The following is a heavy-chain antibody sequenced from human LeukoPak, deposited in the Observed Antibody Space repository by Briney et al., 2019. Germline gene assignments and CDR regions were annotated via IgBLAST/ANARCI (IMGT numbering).Heavy chain of an antibody. CDR3: AREPTQCRSWYFSNSCWFDP. V-gene: IGHV1-46*01. CDR2: INPSGGST. Sequence: ASVKVSCKASGYTFTSYYMHWVRQAPGQGLEWMGIINPSGGSTSYAQKFQGRVTMTRDTSTSTVYMELSSLRSEDTAVYYCAREPTQCRSWYFSNSCWFDPWGQGTLVTVSS. D-gene: IGHD6-13*01. CDR1: GYTFTSYY. J-gene: IGHJ5*02.